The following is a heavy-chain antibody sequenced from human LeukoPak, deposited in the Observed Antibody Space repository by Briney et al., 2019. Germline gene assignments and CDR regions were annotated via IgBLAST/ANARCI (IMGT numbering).Heavy chain of an antibody. J-gene: IGHJ6*03. CDR3: ARDSYWNYVGYYMDV. CDR1: GFTFTSYW. Sequence: PGGSLRLSCAASGFTFTSYWMSWVRQAPGKGLEWVANINQYGSEKYYVDSVKGRFTISRDNAKNSLYLQMNSLRAEDTAVYYCARDSYWNYVGYYMDVWGKGTTVTISS. D-gene: IGHD1-7*01. V-gene: IGHV3-7*01. CDR2: INQYGSEK.